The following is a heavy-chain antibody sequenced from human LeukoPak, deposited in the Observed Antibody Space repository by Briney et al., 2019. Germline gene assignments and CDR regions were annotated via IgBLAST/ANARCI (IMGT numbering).Heavy chain of an antibody. CDR2: MNPNSGNT. V-gene: IGHV1-8*03. J-gene: IGHJ6*03. D-gene: IGHD3-10*01. CDR1: GGTFTSYA. CDR3: ARGVRMVRGVIIASIYYYYMDV. Sequence: GASVKVSCKASGGTFTSYAISWVRQATGQGLEWMGWMNPNSGNTGYAQKFQGRVTITRNTSISTAYMELSSLRAEDTAVYYCARGVRMVRGVIIASIYYYYMDVWGKGTTVTVSS.